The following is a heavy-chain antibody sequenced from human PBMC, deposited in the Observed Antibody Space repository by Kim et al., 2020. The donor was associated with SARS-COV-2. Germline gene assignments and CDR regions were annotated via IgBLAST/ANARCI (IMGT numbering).Heavy chain of an antibody. CDR2: VGTSGET. V-gene: IGHV3-13*01. Sequence: GGSLRLSCAASGFTFRPFDMHWVRQASGKSLEWVSTVGTSGETYYADSVKGRFTISRENANDSVYLQMSSLRVEDTAVYYCSRSYSSSSAGFYYYFYGMDVWGQGTTVAVSS. CDR1: GFTFRPFD. CDR3: SRSYSSSSAGFYYYFYGMDV. D-gene: IGHD6-6*01. J-gene: IGHJ6*02.